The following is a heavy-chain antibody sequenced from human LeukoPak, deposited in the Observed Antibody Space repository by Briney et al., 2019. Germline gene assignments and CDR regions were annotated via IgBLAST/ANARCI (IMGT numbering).Heavy chain of an antibody. CDR1: GGSFSGYY. Sequence: SETLSLTCAVYGGSFSGYYWSWIRQPPGKGLEWIGEINHSGSTNYNPSLKSRVTISVDTSKNQFSLKLSSVTAADTAVYYRARGGRQWLKYYFDYWGQGTLVTVSS. D-gene: IGHD6-19*01. J-gene: IGHJ4*02. CDR3: ARGGRQWLKYYFDY. V-gene: IGHV4-34*01. CDR2: INHSGST.